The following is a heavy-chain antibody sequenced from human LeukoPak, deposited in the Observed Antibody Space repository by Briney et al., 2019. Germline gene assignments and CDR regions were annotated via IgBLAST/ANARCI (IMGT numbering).Heavy chain of an antibody. CDR3: ARPLIERIDSHYYMDV. CDR1: GGSISSYY. Sequence: KPSETLSLTCTVSGGSISSYYWSWIRQPAGKGLEWIGRIYTSGSNNYNPSLKSRVTMSVDTSKNQFSLKLSSVTAADTAVYYCARPLIERIDSHYYMDVWGKGTTVTVSS. CDR2: IYTSGSN. D-gene: IGHD3-9*01. V-gene: IGHV4-4*07. J-gene: IGHJ6*03.